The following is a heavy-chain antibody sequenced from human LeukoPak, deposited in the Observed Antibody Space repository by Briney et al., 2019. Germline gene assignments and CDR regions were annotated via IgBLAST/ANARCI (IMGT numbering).Heavy chain of an antibody. CDR2: INPSGDST. V-gene: IGHV1-46*01. CDR1: GYTFTSYY. D-gene: IGHD2-8*02. J-gene: IGHJ4*02. CDR3: ARDLVVDTGYYFDY. Sequence: GASVKVSCEASGYTFTSYYMHWVRQAPGQGLEWMGIINPSGDSTGYAQKFQGRVTMTRDMSTSTVYMELSSLRSEDTAVYYCARDLVVDTGYYFDYWGQGTLVTVSS.